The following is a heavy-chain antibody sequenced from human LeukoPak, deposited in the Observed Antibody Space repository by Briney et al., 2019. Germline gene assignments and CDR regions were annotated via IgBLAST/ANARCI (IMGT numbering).Heavy chain of an antibody. CDR1: GYTFTSYA. Sequence: GASVKVSCKASGYTFTSYAMHWVRQAPGQRLEWMGRINAGNGNTKYSQKFQGRVTITRDTSASTAYMELSSLRSEDTAVYYCARGYYDSSGYPRAEYFQHWGQGTLVTVSS. CDR2: INAGNGNT. J-gene: IGHJ1*01. V-gene: IGHV1-3*01. CDR3: ARGYYDSSGYPRAEYFQH. D-gene: IGHD3-22*01.